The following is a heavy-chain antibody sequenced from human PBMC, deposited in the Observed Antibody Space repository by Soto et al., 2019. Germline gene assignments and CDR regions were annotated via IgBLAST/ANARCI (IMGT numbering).Heavy chain of an antibody. CDR1: GGSFSGYY. CDR3: ARWCSGGSCHYFDY. Sequence: QVQLQQWGAGLLKPSETLSLTCAVYGGSFSGYYWSWIRQPPGKGLEWIGEINHSGSTNYNPSLKSRVTISVDTSKNQFSLKQSSVTAADTAVYYCARWCSGGSCHYFDYRAQGTLVTVSS. D-gene: IGHD2-15*01. J-gene: IGHJ4*02. V-gene: IGHV4-34*01. CDR2: INHSGST.